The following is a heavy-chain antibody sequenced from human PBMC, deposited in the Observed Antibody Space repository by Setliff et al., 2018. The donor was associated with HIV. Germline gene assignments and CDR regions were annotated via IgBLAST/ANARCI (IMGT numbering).Heavy chain of an antibody. V-gene: IGHV1-69*02. Sequence: SVKVSCKASGGTFSYYTFTWVRQAPGQGLEWLGRIVPLLGVPDYAQKFQGRVTFTADRSTSTAYMELNSLRSEDTAVYYCATGSFSRDSSGYDAFDIWGQGTMVTVSS. J-gene: IGHJ3*02. CDR2: IVPLLGVP. CDR1: GGTFSYYT. D-gene: IGHD3-22*01. CDR3: ATGSFSRDSSGYDAFDI.